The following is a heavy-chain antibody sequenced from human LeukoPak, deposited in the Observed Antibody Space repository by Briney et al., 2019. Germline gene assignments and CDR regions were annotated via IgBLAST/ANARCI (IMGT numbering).Heavy chain of an antibody. CDR3: ARSSGHSYGDFDY. D-gene: IGHD5-18*01. CDR1: GVSITNNY. V-gene: IGHV4-59*01. CDR2: TRHSGAT. J-gene: IGHJ4*02. Sequence: PSETLSLTCSVSGVSITNNYWSWIRQPPGKGLEWLGYTRHSGATSYNPSLKSRSTMSLDTSNNQFSLKLSSVTAADTAVYYCARSSGHSYGDFDYWGQGNLVTVSS.